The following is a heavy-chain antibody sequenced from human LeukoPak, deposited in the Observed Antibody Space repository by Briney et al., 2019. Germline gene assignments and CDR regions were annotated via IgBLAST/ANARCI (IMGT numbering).Heavy chain of an antibody. J-gene: IGHJ4*02. V-gene: IGHV3-74*01. CDR2: INTDGSST. CDR3: AREMGLHGGVTGFDY. CDR1: GFTFSSYW. Sequence: GGSLRLSCAASGFTFSSYWMHWVRQAPGKGLVWVSRINTDGSSTSYADSVKGRFTISRDNAKNTLYLQMNSLRAEDTAVYYCAREMGLHGGVTGFDYWGQGTLVTVSS. D-gene: IGHD4-23*01.